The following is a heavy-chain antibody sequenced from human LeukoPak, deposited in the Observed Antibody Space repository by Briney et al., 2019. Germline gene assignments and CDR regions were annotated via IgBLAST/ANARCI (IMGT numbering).Heavy chain of an antibody. CDR1: GFTFSSYG. CDR3: ARDGGDSGFHDAFDI. Sequence: PGGSLRLSCAASGFTFSSYGMHWVCQAPGKGLEWVAVIWYDGSNKYYADSVKGRFTISRDNSKNTLYLQMNSLRAEDTAVYYCARDGGDSGFHDAFDIWGQGTMVTVSS. D-gene: IGHD5-12*01. J-gene: IGHJ3*02. V-gene: IGHV3-33*01. CDR2: IWYDGSNK.